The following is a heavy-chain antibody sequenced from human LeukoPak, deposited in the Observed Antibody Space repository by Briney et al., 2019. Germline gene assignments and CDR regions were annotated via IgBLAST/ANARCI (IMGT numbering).Heavy chain of an antibody. CDR3: ARGLGSGSYLKQYYFDY. V-gene: IGHV1-69*05. J-gene: IGHJ4*02. CDR2: IIPIFGTA. D-gene: IGHD3-10*01. Sequence: SVKVSCKASGYTFTSYGISWVRQAPGQGLEWMGGIIPIFGTANYAQKFQGRVTITTDESTSTAYMELSSLRSEDTAVYYCARGLGSGSYLKQYYFDYWGQGTLVTVSS. CDR1: GYTFTSYG.